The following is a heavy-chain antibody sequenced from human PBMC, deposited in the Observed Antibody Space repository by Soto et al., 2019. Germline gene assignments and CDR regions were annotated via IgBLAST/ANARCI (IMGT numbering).Heavy chain of an antibody. J-gene: IGHJ4*02. CDR3: ATVAHDVGSYGSGSRYFDY. D-gene: IGHD3-10*01. CDR2: IYYSGST. V-gene: IGHV4-39*01. Sequence: SETLSLTCTVSGGSISGSSYYWGWIRQPPGKGLEWIGSIYYSGSTYYNPSLKSRVTISVDTSKNQFSLKLSSVTAADTAVYYCATVAHDVGSYGSGSRYFDYWGQGTLVTVSS. CDR1: GGSISGSSYY.